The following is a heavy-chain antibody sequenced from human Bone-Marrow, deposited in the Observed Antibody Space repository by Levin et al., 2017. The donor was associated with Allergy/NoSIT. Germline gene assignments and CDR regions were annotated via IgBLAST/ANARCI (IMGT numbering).Heavy chain of an antibody. V-gene: IGHV4-34*01. CDR3: ARGRREYYYDSSGYYSPFDY. CDR1: GGSFSGYY. D-gene: IGHD3-22*01. J-gene: IGHJ4*02. CDR2: INHSGST. Sequence: SETLSLTCAVYGGSFSGYYWSWIRQPPGKGLEWIGEINHSGSTNYNPSLKSRVTISVDTSKNQFSLKLSSVTAADTAVYYCARGRREYYYDSSGYYSPFDYWGQGTLVTVSS.